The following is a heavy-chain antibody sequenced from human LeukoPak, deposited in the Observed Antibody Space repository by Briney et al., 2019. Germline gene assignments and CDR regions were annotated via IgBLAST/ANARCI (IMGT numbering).Heavy chain of an antibody. CDR3: ARWVRNYYDSSGYPTNAAFDI. J-gene: IGHJ3*02. D-gene: IGHD3-22*01. V-gene: IGHV4-59*01. CDR1: GGSISSYY. CDR2: IYYSGST. Sequence: SETLSLTCTVSGGSISSYYWSWIRQPPGKGLEWIGYIYYSGSTNYNPSLKSRVTISVDTSKNQFSLQLSSVTAADTAVYYCARWVRNYYDSSGYPTNAAFDIWGQGTMVTVSS.